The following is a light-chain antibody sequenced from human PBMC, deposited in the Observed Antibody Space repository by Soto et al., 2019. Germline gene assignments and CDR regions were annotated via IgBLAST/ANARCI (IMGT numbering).Light chain of an antibody. J-gene: IGKJ1*01. Sequence: EIVLTQSPGTLSLSPGERATLSCRASQSVSSSYLAWYQQKPGQAHRLLIYGASSRATGIPDRFSGSGSGTDFTLTISRLEHEDFAVYYCQQYGSSLPWTFGQGTKVEIK. CDR1: QSVSSSY. CDR2: GAS. CDR3: QQYGSSLPWT. V-gene: IGKV3-20*01.